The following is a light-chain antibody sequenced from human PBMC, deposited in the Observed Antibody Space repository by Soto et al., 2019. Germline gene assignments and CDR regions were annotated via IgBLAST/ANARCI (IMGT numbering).Light chain of an antibody. Sequence: QSVLTQPPSVSGSPGQSVTISCTGTSSDVGSYNRVSWYQQPPGTAPKVMIYEVSNRPSGVPDRFSGSKSGNTASLTISGLQAEDEADYYCSLYTSSSTYVFGTGTKVTAL. J-gene: IGLJ1*01. CDR2: EVS. CDR3: SLYTSSSTYV. V-gene: IGLV2-18*01. CDR1: SSDVGSYNR.